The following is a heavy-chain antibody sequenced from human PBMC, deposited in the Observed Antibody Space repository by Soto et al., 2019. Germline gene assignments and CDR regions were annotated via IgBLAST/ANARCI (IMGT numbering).Heavy chain of an antibody. D-gene: IGHD3-3*01. J-gene: IGHJ4*02. CDR3: ARALWNGYPAFFDC. V-gene: IGHV3-43*01. CDR1: GFTLSRYT. Sequence: GGSLRLSCAASGFTLSRYTIHWVRQAPGKGLEWVALNSWDGGTSAYADSVKGRFTVSRDISKNTVHLQMNSLRAEDTAVYYCARALWNGYPAFFDCWGQGTLVTVSS. CDR2: NSWDGGTS.